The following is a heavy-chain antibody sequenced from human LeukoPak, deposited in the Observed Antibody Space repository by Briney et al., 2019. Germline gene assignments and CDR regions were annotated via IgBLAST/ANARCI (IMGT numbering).Heavy chain of an antibody. CDR1: GDSITSGNYY. CDR3: ARHDSVVVTYYFDY. V-gene: IGHV4-61*02. J-gene: IGHJ4*02. D-gene: IGHD2-21*02. CDR2: FYTSGSI. Sequence: SQTLSLTCSVSGDSITSGNYYWTWIRQSAGKGLEWIGRFYTSGSINYNPSLNSRVTISVDTSKNQFSLKLSSVTAADTAVYYCARHDSVVVTYYFDYWGQGTLVTVSS.